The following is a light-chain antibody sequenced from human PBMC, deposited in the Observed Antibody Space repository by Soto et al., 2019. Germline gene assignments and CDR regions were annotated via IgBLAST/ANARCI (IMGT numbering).Light chain of an antibody. V-gene: IGLV2-8*01. CDR2: EVT. Sequence: QSALTQPPSASGSPGQSVTISCTGTSSDVGAYNYVSWYQQSPGKAPKLMIYEVTKRPSGVPDRFSGSKSGNTASLTVSGLQAEDEADYYCTSYVGNNIWVFGGGTKLTVL. CDR3: TSYVGNNIWV. CDR1: SSDVGAYNY. J-gene: IGLJ3*02.